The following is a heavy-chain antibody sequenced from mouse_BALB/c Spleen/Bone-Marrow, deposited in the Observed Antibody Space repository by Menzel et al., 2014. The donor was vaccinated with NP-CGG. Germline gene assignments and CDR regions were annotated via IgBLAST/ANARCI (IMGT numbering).Heavy chain of an antibody. CDR3: ARSGYGSNYDY. Sequence: VKVVESGAELVRPGSSVKISCKASGYAFSAYWMIWVKQRPGQGLEWIGQIYPGDGDTNYNGKFKGKATLTADKSSSTAYMQLSSLTSEDSAVYFCARSGYGSNYDYWGQGTTLTVSS. CDR2: IYPGDGDT. J-gene: IGHJ2*01. CDR1: GYAFSAYW. V-gene: IGHV1-80*01. D-gene: IGHD1-1*01.